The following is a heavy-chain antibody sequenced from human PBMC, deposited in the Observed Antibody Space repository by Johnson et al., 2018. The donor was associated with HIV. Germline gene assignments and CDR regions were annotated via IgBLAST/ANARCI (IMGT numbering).Heavy chain of an antibody. CDR1: GFTFSNYA. V-gene: IGHV3-33*01. CDR2: IWYNGSNK. J-gene: IGHJ3*02. Sequence: VQLVESGGGVVQPGRSLRLSCAASGFTFSNYAMHWVRQAPGKGLEWVAVIWYNGSNKHYAGSVKGRFTISRDNSKNTLYLQMNSLRVEDTGVYYCARDPAAAALRSFDIWGQGTMVNVSS. CDR3: ARDPAAAALRSFDI. D-gene: IGHD6-13*01.